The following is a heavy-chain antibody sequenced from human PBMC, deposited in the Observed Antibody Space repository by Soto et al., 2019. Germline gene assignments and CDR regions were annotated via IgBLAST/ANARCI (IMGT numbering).Heavy chain of an antibody. D-gene: IGHD2-15*01. Sequence: QVQLQESGPGLVKPSETLSLTCTVSGGSISSYYWSWIRQPPGRGLEWIGHIYNSGSPNYNPSLKSRLTISLDTSKNQFSLKLSSVTAAETAVYYCARGTQGGYCRGGSCYSENDSWGQGALVTVSS. J-gene: IGHJ4*02. CDR2: IYNSGSP. CDR1: GGSISSYY. V-gene: IGHV4-59*01. CDR3: ARGTQGGYCRGGSCYSENDS.